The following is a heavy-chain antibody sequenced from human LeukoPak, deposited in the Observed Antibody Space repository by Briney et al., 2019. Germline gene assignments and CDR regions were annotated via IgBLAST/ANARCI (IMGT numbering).Heavy chain of an antibody. CDR1: GYSISSGYY. J-gene: IGHJ4*02. D-gene: IGHD6-19*01. Sequence: SETLSLTCAVSGYSISSGYYWGWIRQPPGKGLEWIGSIYHSGSTYYNPSLKRRVTISVDTSKNQFSLKLSSVTAADTAVYYCARSRLAEYYFDYWGQGTLVTVSS. CDR3: ARSRLAEYYFDY. CDR2: IYHSGST. V-gene: IGHV4-38-2*01.